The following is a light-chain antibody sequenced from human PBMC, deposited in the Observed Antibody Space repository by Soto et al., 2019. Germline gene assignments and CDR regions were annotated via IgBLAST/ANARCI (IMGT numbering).Light chain of an antibody. CDR3: QQYNSYST. V-gene: IGKV1-5*01. CDR1: QSLSTW. J-gene: IGKJ1*01. Sequence: DIQMTQSPSTLSASVGDRVTITCRASQSLSTWLAWYQQKPGRAPTLLIYDASSLESGVPSRFSGSGSGTEFTLTISSLQPDDFATYYCQQYNSYSTFGQGTKVDIK. CDR2: DAS.